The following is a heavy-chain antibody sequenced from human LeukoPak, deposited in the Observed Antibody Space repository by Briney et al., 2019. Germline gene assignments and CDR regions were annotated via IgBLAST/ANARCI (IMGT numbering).Heavy chain of an antibody. CDR1: GYSISSGYY. V-gene: IGHV4-38-2*01. CDR3: ASSPDYYDSSGYYPNDAFDI. Sequence: SETLSLTCAVSGYSISSGYYWGWIRQPPGKGLEWIGSIYHSGSTYYNPSLKSRVTMSVDTSKNQFSLKLSSVTAADTAVYYCASSPDYYDSSGYYPNDAFDIWGQGTMVTVSS. D-gene: IGHD3-22*01. CDR2: IYHSGST. J-gene: IGHJ3*02.